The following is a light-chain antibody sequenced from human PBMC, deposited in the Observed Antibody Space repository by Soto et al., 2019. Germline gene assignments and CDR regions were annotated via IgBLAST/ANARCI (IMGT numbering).Light chain of an antibody. J-gene: IGLJ2*01. CDR2: STN. CDR1: TGAVTSGYY. Sequence: QAVVTQEPSLTVSPGGTVTLTCASNTGAVTSGYYPNWFQQKPGQAPRALIYSTNNKYSWTPARFSGSLLGGKAALTLSGVQPEDAADYYCLLYYGGQLGVFGGGTKLTVL. CDR3: LLYYGGQLGV. V-gene: IGLV7-43*01.